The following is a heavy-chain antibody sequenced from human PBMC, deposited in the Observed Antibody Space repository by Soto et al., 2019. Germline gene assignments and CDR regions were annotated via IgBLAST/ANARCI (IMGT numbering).Heavy chain of an antibody. Sequence: GESLKISCKGSGYSFTSYWIGWVRQMPGKGLEWMGIIYPGDSDTRYSPSFQGQVTISADKSISTAYLQWSSLKASDTAMFYCARFGVLAFFGGDCYSNYYYYMDVGGKGTTVTVSS. D-gene: IGHD2-21*01. J-gene: IGHJ6*03. V-gene: IGHV5-51*01. CDR1: GYSFTSYW. CDR3: ARFGVLAFFGGDCYSNYYYYMDV. CDR2: IYPGDSDT.